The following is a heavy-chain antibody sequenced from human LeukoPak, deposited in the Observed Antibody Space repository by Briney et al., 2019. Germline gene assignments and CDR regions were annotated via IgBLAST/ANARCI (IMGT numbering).Heavy chain of an antibody. V-gene: IGHV3-66*01. CDR3: ARDGEYSSSWYGSYYFDY. CDR1: GFTFDDYG. J-gene: IGHJ4*02. CDR2: IYSGGST. D-gene: IGHD6-13*01. Sequence: GGSLRLSCAASGFTFDDYGMSWVRQAPGKGLEWVSVIYSGGSTYYADSVKGRFTISRDNSKNTLYLQMNSLRAEDTAVYYCARDGEYSSSWYGSYYFDYWGQGTLVTVSS.